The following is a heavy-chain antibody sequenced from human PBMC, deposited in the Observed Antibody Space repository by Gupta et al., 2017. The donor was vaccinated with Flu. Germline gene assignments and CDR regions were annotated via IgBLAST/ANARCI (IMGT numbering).Heavy chain of an antibody. CDR2: IYSGCST. J-gene: IGHJ6*02. Sequence: EVQLVESGGGLVQPGGSLRLSCCASGFAVSSNYTCWVRLAAGKGLGWVSVIYSGCSTYNGDSVKGRFTISRDNSKNTLYLQMNSLRAEDTAVYYCAREGCIAAAVRGSCGMDVWGQGTTVTVSS. CDR1: GFAVSSNY. D-gene: IGHD6-13*01. CDR3: AREGCIAAAVRGSCGMDV. V-gene: IGHV3-66*02.